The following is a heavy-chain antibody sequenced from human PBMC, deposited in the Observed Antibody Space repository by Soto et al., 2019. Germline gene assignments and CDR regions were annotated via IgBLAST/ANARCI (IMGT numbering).Heavy chain of an antibody. CDR3: ARVSSSWGLPSYIDY. V-gene: IGHV4-61*01. CDR1: GGSVSSGSYY. Sequence: SETLSLTCTVSGGSVSSGSYYWSWIRQPPGKGLECIGYIYYSGSTNYNPSIKNRVTISVDTSKNQFSLNLSSVTSAYTAVYYCARVSSSWGLPSYIDYCGQGILVSVSS. J-gene: IGHJ4*02. CDR2: IYYSGST. D-gene: IGHD6-13*01.